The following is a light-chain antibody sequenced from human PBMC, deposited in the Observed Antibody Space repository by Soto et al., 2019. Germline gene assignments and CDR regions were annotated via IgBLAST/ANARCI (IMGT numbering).Light chain of an antibody. CDR2: DTS. V-gene: IGKV3-15*01. CDR1: QSVSIK. J-gene: IGKJ2*01. CDR3: QQYYGGART. Sequence: ETVMTQSPVTLSAYPGDRATVSCRASQSVSIKVAWYQQKPGQAPRLLIYDTSTRPPGLPVRFSGSGSGTEVHLPISSLQAEDFANYYCQQYYGGARTFGPGTKLEIK.